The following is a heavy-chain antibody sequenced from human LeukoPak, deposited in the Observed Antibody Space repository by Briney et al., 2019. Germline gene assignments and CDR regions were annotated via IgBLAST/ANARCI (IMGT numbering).Heavy chain of an antibody. V-gene: IGHV3-23*01. D-gene: IGHD3-9*01. Sequence: PGGSLRLSCAASGFTFSSYAMSWVRQAPGKGLEWVSAISGRGGSTYYADSVKGRLTISRDNSKNTLYLQMNSLRAEDTAVYYCAKDVRYFDWSPYYFDYWGQGTLVTVSS. CDR3: AKDVRYFDWSPYYFDY. CDR1: GFTFSSYA. CDR2: ISGRGGST. J-gene: IGHJ4*02.